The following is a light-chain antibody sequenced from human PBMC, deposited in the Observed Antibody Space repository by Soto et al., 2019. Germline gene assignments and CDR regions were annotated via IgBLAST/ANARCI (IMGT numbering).Light chain of an antibody. Sequence: IQMTQSPSSVSAFVGDRVTITCRASEDSRHYVAWFQQTPGRAPKSLIYAASTLLSGVPSRFSGTGSGTEFTLTITSLEPEDFATYYCQQYRRYPHSFGQGTTVEIK. V-gene: IGKV1-16*01. J-gene: IGKJ2*01. CDR2: AAS. CDR1: EDSRHY. CDR3: QQYRRYPHS.